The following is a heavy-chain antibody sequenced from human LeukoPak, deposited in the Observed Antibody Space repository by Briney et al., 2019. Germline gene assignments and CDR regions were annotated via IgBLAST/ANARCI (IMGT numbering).Heavy chain of an antibody. J-gene: IGHJ4*02. V-gene: IGHV3-7*01. Sequence: GGSLRLSCAASGFTFSSYWMNWVRQAPGKGLEWVANIKEDGSEKYYVESVKGRFTISRDNAKKSLYLQMNSLTADDTAVYYCARNYFDYWGQGTLVTVSS. CDR3: ARNYFDY. CDR1: GFTFSSYW. CDR2: IKEDGSEK.